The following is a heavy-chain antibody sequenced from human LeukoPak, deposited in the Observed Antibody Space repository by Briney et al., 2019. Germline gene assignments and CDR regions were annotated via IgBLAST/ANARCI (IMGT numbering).Heavy chain of an antibody. Sequence: ASVKVSCKASGYTFASYYMHWVRQAPGQGLEWMGIINPSGGSTSYAQKFQGRVTMTRDTSTSTVYMELSSLRSEDTAVYYCARPSVAGPLDYWGQGTLVTVSS. V-gene: IGHV1-46*01. CDR2: INPSGGST. CDR3: ARPSVAGPLDY. D-gene: IGHD6-19*01. CDR1: GYTFASYY. J-gene: IGHJ4*02.